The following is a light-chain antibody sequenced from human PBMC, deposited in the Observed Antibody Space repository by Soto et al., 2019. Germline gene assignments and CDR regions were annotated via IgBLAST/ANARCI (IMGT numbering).Light chain of an antibody. Sequence: DVQMTQSPSSLSASVGDRVTITCRASQSINNWLAWYQQKPGKAPKFLIYDASTLETGVPSRFSGSASGTEFTLTISGLQPEDVASYYCQQYETYPLTVGGGTRVELK. V-gene: IGKV1-5*01. CDR1: QSINNW. CDR3: QQYETYPLT. CDR2: DAS. J-gene: IGKJ4*01.